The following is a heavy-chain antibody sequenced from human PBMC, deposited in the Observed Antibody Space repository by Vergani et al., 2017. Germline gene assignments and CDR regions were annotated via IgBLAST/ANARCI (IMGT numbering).Heavy chain of an antibody. CDR2: LYYSGST. CDR3: ARGQVPYSSSWYI. V-gene: IGHV4-31*03. D-gene: IGHD6-13*01. J-gene: IGHJ4*02. Sequence: QVQLQESGPGLVKPSQTLSLICTVSGGSISSGGYYWSWIRQHPGKGLEWIGYLYYSGSTYYNPSLKSRVTISVYTSKNQFSLKLSSVTAADTAVYYCARGQVPYSSSWYIWGQGTLVTVSS. CDR1: GGSISSGGYY.